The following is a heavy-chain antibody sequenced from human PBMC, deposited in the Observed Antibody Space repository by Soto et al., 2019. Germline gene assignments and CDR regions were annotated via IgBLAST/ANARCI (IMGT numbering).Heavy chain of an antibody. CDR3: SRGGGTDYDILTGETFDI. V-gene: IGHV3-7*03. CDR1: GFSFSSYW. D-gene: IGHD3-9*01. J-gene: IGHJ3*02. CDR2: IKQDGRTK. Sequence: GGSLRLSCAASGFSFSSYWMSWVRQAPGKGLEWVANIKQDGRTKEYVASVKGRFTISRDDSKNIAYLQMNSLKIEDTGVYYCSRGGGTDYDILTGETFDIWGQGTMVTVSS.